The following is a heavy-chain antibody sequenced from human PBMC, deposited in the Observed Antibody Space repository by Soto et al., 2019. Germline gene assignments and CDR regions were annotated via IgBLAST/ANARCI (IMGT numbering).Heavy chain of an antibody. J-gene: IGHJ4*02. CDR1: GGSFSGYY. D-gene: IGHD3-3*01. Sequence: PSETLSLTCAVYGGSFSGYYWIWIRQPPGKGLEWIGEINHSGSTNYNPSLKSRVTISVDTSKNQFSLKLSSVTAADTAVYYCARGVVWRPSQNFDYWGQGTLVTVSS. CDR3: ARGVVWRPSQNFDY. V-gene: IGHV4-34*01. CDR2: INHSGST.